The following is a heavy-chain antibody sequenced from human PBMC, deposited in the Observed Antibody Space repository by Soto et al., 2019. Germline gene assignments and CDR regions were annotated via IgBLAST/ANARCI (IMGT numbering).Heavy chain of an antibody. CDR3: ARGVKRITMVRGVQFAFDS. D-gene: IGHD3-10*01. CDR2: IWYDGSNK. Sequence: PGGSLRLSCAASGFTFSSYGMHWVRQAPGKGLEWVAVIWYDGSNKYYADSVKGRFTISRDNSKNTLYLQMNSLRAEDTAVYYCARGVKRITMVRGVQFAFDSWGQRTMVTVSS. V-gene: IGHV3-33*01. CDR1: GFTFSSYG. J-gene: IGHJ3*02.